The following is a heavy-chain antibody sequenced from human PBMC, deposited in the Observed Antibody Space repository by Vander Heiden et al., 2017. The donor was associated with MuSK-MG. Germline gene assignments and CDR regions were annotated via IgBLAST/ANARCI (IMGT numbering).Heavy chain of an antibody. CDR2: TSSDGKNE. V-gene: IGHV3-30*04. J-gene: IGHJ4*02. Sequence: QVKLVETGGGVVQPGSSIILFGVALGFTLNKFVMHWVRQAPGKGLEWVAITSSDGKNERYADSVKGRFTIARDNSKNTVYLEMNRLRNEDTAVYYCWRDYVGAGSDYCDHWGRGTLVTVS. CDR1: GFTLNKFV. D-gene: IGHD3-10*01. CDR3: WRDYVGAGSDYCDH.